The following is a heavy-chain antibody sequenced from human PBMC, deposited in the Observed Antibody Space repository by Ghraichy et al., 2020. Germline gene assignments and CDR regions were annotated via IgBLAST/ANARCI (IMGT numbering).Heavy chain of an antibody. CDR1: GFIFSSYS. CDR3: AGDGPRGWYPLGYGMDV. J-gene: IGHJ6*02. CDR2: ISSRSSNT. V-gene: IGHV3-48*02. D-gene: IGHD6-19*01. Sequence: GGSLRLSCAASGFIFSSYSMNWVRQAPGKGLEWISYISSRSSNTHYADSVKGRFTISRDNAKNSLYLEMNSLRDEDTAVDFCAGDGPRGWYPLGYGMDVWGQGTMVTVSS.